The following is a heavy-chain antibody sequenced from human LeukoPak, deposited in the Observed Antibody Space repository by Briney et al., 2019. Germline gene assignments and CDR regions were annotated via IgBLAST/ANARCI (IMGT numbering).Heavy chain of an antibody. CDR2: INSDGSGP. CDR3: ARDVYGLGDY. CDR1: GFTFRNYW. V-gene: IGHV3-74*01. Sequence: GGSLRLSCVASGFTFRNYWMHWVRQAPEKGLMWVSKINSDGSGPDYADSVNGRFTISRDNAKNTLYLQMDSLRAGDTAVYCCARDVYGLGDYWGQGTLVTVSS. J-gene: IGHJ4*02. D-gene: IGHD1-14*01.